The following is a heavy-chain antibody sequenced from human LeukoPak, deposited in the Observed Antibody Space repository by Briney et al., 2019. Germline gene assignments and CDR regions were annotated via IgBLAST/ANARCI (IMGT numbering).Heavy chain of an antibody. Sequence: GGSLRLSCAASGFTFSAAWMTWVRQTPGKGLECVGRIKNRSDGGATDYPTPVKGRFAISRDDSKNTLYLQMNSLKIEATGVYYCTTVGSSWGFDYWGQGTLVTVSS. D-gene: IGHD6-13*01. J-gene: IGHJ4*02. CDR1: GFTFSAAW. CDR3: TTVGSSWGFDY. CDR2: IKNRSDGGAT. V-gene: IGHV3-15*01.